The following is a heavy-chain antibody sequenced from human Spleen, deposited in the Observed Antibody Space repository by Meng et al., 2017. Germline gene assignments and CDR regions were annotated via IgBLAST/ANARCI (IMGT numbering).Heavy chain of an antibody. V-gene: IGHV4-39*07. J-gene: IGHJ5*02. D-gene: IGHD1-1*01. CDR2: IFYSGST. Sequence: QVQSQQWGAGLLKPPGTLSLPCTVSGGSISSNSHYWGWIRQPPGKGLEWIGTIFYSGSTYYNPSLKSRLTMSIDTSKNQFSLKLSSVTAADTALYYCATSNAVPALNWFDPWGQGTLVTVSS. CDR1: GGSISSNSHY. CDR3: ATSNAVPALNWFDP.